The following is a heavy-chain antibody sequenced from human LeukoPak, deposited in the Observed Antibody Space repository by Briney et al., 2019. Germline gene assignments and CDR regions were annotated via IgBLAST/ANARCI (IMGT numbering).Heavy chain of an antibody. J-gene: IGHJ5*02. CDR3: AKGRNYGSGNNWFDP. CDR1: GFTFDDYA. Sequence: GRSLRLSCAASGFTFDDYAMLWVRQAPGKGLEWVSGISWNSGSIGYADSVKGRFTISRDNAKNSLYLQMNSLRAEDTALYYCAKGRNYGSGNNWFDPWGQGTLVTVSS. D-gene: IGHD3-10*01. CDR2: ISWNSGSI. V-gene: IGHV3-9*01.